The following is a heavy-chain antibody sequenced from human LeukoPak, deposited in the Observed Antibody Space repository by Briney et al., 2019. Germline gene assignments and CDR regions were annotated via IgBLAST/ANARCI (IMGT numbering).Heavy chain of an antibody. CDR1: GFTFSSYG. J-gene: IGHJ4*02. V-gene: IGHV3-30*18. CDR2: ISYDGSNK. D-gene: IGHD6-19*01. CDR3: AKHSNQWLGPGKVDY. Sequence: PGGSLRLSCAASGFTFSSYGMHWVRQAPGRGLEWVAVISYDGSNKYYADSVKGRFTISRDNSKNTLYLQMNSLRAEDTAVYYCAKHSNQWLGPGKVDYCGQGTLVTVSS.